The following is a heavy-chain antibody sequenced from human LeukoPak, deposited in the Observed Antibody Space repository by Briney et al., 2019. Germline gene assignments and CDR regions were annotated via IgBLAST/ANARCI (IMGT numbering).Heavy chain of an antibody. CDR2: FDPEDGET. D-gene: IGHD3-22*01. CDR3: ATAIVVDSYYYYGMDV. J-gene: IGHJ6*02. CDR1: GYTLTELS. V-gene: IGHV1-24*01. Sequence: ASVKVSCKVSGYTLTELSMHWVRQAPGKGLEWMGGFDPEDGETIYAQKFQGRVTMTEDTSTDTAYMELSSLRSEDTAVYYCATAIVVDSYYYYGMDVWGQGTTVTVSS.